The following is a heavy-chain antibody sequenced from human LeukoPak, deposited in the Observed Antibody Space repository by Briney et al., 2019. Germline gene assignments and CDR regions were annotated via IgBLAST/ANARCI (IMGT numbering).Heavy chain of an antibody. CDR2: INRDGTST. CDR3: TFSSYGDHVGVDAFDM. J-gene: IGHJ3*02. Sequence: PGGSLRLSCAPSGFTFSTYWMHWVREAPGKGLVWVSRINRDGTSTGCADSVKGRFTISRDNAKNTVYLQMNSLSAEDTSMYYCTFSSYGDHVGVDAFDMWGQGTMVSVSS. CDR1: GFTFSTYW. D-gene: IGHD4-17*01. V-gene: IGHV3-74*01.